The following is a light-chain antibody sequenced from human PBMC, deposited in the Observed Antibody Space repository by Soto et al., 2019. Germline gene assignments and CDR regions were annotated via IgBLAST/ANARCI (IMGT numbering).Light chain of an antibody. CDR3: QQDYSYPST. CDR1: QSITSC. Sequence: VDRAPISCRASQSITSCLAWYQQKPGKAPKLLIYAASTLQSGVPSRFSGSGSGTDFTLTISGLQSEDFATYYCQQDYSYPSTFGQGTKLDIK. J-gene: IGKJ1*01. V-gene: IGKV1-8*01. CDR2: AAS.